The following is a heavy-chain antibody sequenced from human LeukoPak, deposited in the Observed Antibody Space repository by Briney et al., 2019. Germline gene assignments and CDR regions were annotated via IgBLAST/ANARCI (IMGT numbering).Heavy chain of an antibody. V-gene: IGHV4-31*03. Sequence: TSQTLSPTCTVSGGSISSGGYYWSWIRQHPGKGLEWIGYIYYSGSTYYNPSLKSRVTISVDTSKNQFSLKLSSVTAADTAVYYCAREKGPHCSSTSCYLGVGSVVGYWGQGTLVTVSS. CDR3: AREKGPHCSSTSCYLGVGSVVGY. J-gene: IGHJ4*02. CDR2: IYYSGST. CDR1: GGSISSGGYY. D-gene: IGHD2-2*01.